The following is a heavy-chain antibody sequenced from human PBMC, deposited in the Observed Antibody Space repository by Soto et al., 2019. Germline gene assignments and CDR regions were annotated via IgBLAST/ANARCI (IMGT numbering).Heavy chain of an antibody. CDR1: GVTFCNAW. CDR2: IKSKTDGGTT. V-gene: IGHV3-15*07. D-gene: IGHD3-3*01. CDR3: TTVPERFLEWPLDY. J-gene: IGHJ4*02. Sequence: WGSLRLSCAASGVTFCNAWMDWVRQAPGKGLEWVGRIKSKTDGGTTDYAAPVKGRFTISRDDSKNTLYLQMNSLKTEDTAVYYCTTVPERFLEWPLDYWGQGTLVTVSS.